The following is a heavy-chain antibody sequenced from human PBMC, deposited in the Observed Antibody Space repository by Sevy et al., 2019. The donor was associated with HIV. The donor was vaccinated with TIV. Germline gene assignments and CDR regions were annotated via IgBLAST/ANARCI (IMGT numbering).Heavy chain of an antibody. CDR3: AGVIAAAGTSTAFDI. Sequence: GGSLRLSCAASGFTFSSYAMHWVRQAPGKGLEWVAVISYDGSNKYYADSVKGRFTISRDNSKSTLYLQMNSLRAEDTAVYYCAGVIAAAGTSTAFDIWGQGTMVTVSS. CDR2: ISYDGSNK. V-gene: IGHV3-30-3*01. J-gene: IGHJ3*02. D-gene: IGHD6-13*01. CDR1: GFTFSSYA.